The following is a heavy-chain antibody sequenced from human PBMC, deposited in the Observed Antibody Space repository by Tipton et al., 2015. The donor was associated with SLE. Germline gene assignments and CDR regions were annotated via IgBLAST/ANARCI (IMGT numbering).Heavy chain of an antibody. V-gene: IGHV4-31*03. D-gene: IGHD2-2*01. Sequence: TLSLTCTVSGGSISSTSYYWGWIRQPPGKGLEWIGYISDSGSTYYTPSLKSRVTISVDISKNQFSLMLSSVTAADTAVFYCARVRIYCSSTNCLEGSGAFDIWGQGTMVPVSS. CDR1: GGSISSTSYY. J-gene: IGHJ3*02. CDR3: ARVRIYCSSTNCLEGSGAFDI. CDR2: ISDSGST.